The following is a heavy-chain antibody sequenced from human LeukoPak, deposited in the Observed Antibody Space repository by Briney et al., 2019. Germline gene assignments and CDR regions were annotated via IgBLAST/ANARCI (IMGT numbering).Heavy chain of an antibody. Sequence: TGGSLRLSCAASGFTFSNYPMHWVRRAPGKGLEWVAVISYDGSNKYFADSVKGRFTISRDNSKNTLYLQMNSLSAEDTAVYYCAREGVQWLVNDAFDMWGQGTMVTVSS. CDR1: GFTFSNYP. CDR3: AREGVQWLVNDAFDM. J-gene: IGHJ3*02. D-gene: IGHD6-19*01. V-gene: IGHV3-30*04. CDR2: ISYDGSNK.